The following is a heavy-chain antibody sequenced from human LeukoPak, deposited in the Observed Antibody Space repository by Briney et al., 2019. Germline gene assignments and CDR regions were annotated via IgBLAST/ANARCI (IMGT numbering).Heavy chain of an antibody. D-gene: IGHD1-26*01. CDR1: GFTFSSYG. Sequence: PGGSLRLSCAASGFTFSSYGMHWVRQAPGKGLEWVAFIRYDGSNKYYAAFVNGRFTISRDNSNKTPYMQSTILTAEDTAVYYCAKRLVEATTSSYDYWGQGTLVTVSS. J-gene: IGHJ4*02. CDR2: IRYDGSNK. V-gene: IGHV3-30*02. CDR3: AKRLVEATTSSYDY.